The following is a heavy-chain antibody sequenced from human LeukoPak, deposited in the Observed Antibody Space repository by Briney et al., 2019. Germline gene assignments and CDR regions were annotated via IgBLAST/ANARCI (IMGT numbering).Heavy chain of an antibody. D-gene: IGHD3-22*01. Sequence: PSETLSLTCTVSGGSISSYYWSWIRQTSGKGLEWIGYISYSGSTNYNPSLEGRVTISVDTSKNHFSLKLSSVTAADTAVYYCAVDNDSTGYYFSMDVWGKGTTVTVSS. CDR2: ISYSGST. CDR1: GGSISSYY. CDR3: AVDNDSTGYYFSMDV. J-gene: IGHJ6*03. V-gene: IGHV4-59*01.